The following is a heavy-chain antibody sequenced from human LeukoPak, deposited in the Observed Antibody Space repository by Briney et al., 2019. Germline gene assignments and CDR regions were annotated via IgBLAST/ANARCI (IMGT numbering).Heavy chain of an antibody. V-gene: IGHV3-48*03. D-gene: IGHD3-10*02. Sequence: GGSLRLSCAASGFTFSTYDMTWVRQAPGKGLEWVSYISSSGSTIYYADSVKGRFTISRDNAKNSLYLQMNSLRAEDTAVYYCAELGITMIGGVWGKGTTVTISS. CDR2: ISSSGSTI. J-gene: IGHJ6*04. CDR3: AELGITMIGGV. CDR1: GFTFSTYD.